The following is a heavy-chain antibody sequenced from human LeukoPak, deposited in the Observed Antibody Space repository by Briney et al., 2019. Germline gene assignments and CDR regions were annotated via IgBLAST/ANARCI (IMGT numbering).Heavy chain of an antibody. CDR1: GYTFTGYY. J-gene: IGHJ5*02. D-gene: IGHD3-3*01. V-gene: IGHV1-69*04. Sequence: SVKVSCKASGYTFTGYYMHWVRQAPGQGLEWMGRIVPILGIANYAQKFQGRVTITADKSTSTAYMELSSLRSEDTAVYYCARDITIFPFDPWGQGTLVTVSS. CDR3: ARDITIFPFDP. CDR2: IVPILGIA.